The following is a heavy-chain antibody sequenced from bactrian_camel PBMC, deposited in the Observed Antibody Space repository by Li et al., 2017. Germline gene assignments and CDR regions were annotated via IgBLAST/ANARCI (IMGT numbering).Heavy chain of an antibody. CDR2: IFIDGTA. Sequence: VQLVESGGGSVQPGGSLRLSCIGSGFNFDDSDMGWYRQGPGKERESVATIFIDGTANYTESVKGRFTISKDNAKNTLYLQMNSLSPEDTAIYYCAADRLRRLCRGAWSSVDIWGRGTQVTVS. CDR3: AADRLRRLCRGAWSSVDI. D-gene: IGHD1*01. CDR1: GFNFDDSD. V-gene: IGHV3S53*01. J-gene: IGHJ4*01.